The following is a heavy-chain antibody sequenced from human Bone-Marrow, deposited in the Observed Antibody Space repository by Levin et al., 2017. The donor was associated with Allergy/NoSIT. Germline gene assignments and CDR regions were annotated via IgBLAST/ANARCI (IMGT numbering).Heavy chain of an antibody. V-gene: IGHV1-24*01. Sequence: PGGSLRLSCKVSGSSLTDLSMHWVRQAPGKGLEWMGNFDPEDDETIYAQRFQGRVTMTEDTSTDTAYMELSTLRSEDTAMYYCATGEYYGSGNYYMDVWGKGTTVTVSS. CDR2: FDPEDDET. D-gene: IGHD3-10*01. J-gene: IGHJ6*03. CDR3: ATGEYYGSGNYYMDV. CDR1: GSSLTDLS.